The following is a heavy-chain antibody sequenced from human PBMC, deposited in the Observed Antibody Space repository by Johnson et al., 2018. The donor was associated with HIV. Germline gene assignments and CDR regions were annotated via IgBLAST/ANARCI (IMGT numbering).Heavy chain of an antibody. Sequence: QVQLVESGGGLVKPGGSLRLSCVASGFTFSSYWMSWVRQAPGKGLEWVAVISYDGSNKYYADSVKGRFTISRDNSKNTLYLQMNSLRAEDTAVYYCVGGWDAFDIWGQGTMVTVSS. D-gene: IGHD5-12*01. CDR1: GFTFSSYW. CDR2: ISYDGSNK. J-gene: IGHJ3*02. CDR3: VGGWDAFDI. V-gene: IGHV3-30*03.